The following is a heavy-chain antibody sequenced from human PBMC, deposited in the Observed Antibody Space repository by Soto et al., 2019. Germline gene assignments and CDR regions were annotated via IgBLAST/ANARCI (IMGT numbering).Heavy chain of an antibody. CDR2: IWYDGSNT. CDR3: ARDLKTRDCDY. CDR1: GFAFHGYA. J-gene: IGHJ4*02. V-gene: IGHV3-33*01. Sequence: QVQLMESGGGVVQPGRSLRLSCAASGFAFHGYAMHWVRQAPGKGLEWVAIIWYDGSNTYYGDSVKGRFTISRDNSKNTVYLQMNSLRVEDTAVYYCARDLKTRDCDYWGQGILVTVSS. D-gene: IGHD4-17*01.